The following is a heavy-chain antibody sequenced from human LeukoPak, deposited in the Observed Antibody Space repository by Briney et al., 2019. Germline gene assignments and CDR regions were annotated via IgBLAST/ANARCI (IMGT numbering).Heavy chain of an antibody. Sequence: SETLSLTCTVSGGSISSGSYYWSWIRQPAGKGLEWIGRIYSSGSTNYNPSLKSRVSISIDTPNNQFSLTLRSVTAADTAVYYCARASNYVWGNYRLDWGQGTLVTVSS. CDR2: IYSSGST. J-gene: IGHJ4*02. V-gene: IGHV4-61*02. D-gene: IGHD3-16*02. CDR1: GGSISSGSYY. CDR3: ARASNYVWGNYRLD.